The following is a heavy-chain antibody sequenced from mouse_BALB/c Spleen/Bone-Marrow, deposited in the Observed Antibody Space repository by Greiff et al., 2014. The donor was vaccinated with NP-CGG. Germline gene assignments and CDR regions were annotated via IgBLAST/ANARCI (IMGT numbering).Heavy chain of an antibody. V-gene: IGHV5-4*02. CDR3: VRDGGCSCAWFDY. CDR2: ISDCGNYT. CDR1: GYTFTDFY. J-gene: IGHJ3*01. Sequence: EVLLEQSGGGLAKTGGSLKLSCAASGYTFTDFYMYWVSQSPGKRLEWVATISDCGNYTCYHDSVKGRSTISRDNARNNLYMQKSKLKCVDTATSVCVRDGGCSCAWFDYWGQGTLLPVSA. D-gene: IGHD3-3*01.